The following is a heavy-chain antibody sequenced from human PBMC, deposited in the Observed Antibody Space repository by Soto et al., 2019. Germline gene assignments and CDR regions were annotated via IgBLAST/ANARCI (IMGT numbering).Heavy chain of an antibody. Sequence: KASETLSLTCAVYGGSFSGYYWSWIRQPPGKGLEWIGEINHSGSTNYNPSLKSRVTISVDTSKNQFSLKLSSVTAADTAVYYCARTSRGYYYGSGSYHWFDPWGQGTLVTVSS. CDR3: ARTSRGYYYGSGSYHWFDP. CDR2: INHSGST. J-gene: IGHJ5*02. D-gene: IGHD3-10*01. V-gene: IGHV4-34*01. CDR1: GGSFSGYY.